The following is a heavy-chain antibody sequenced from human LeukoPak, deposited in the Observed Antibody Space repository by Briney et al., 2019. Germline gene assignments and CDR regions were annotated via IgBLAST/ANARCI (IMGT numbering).Heavy chain of an antibody. CDR3: ASLGGDAYDLDY. CDR1: GFTFSGYT. D-gene: IGHD2-21*01. J-gene: IGHJ4*02. Sequence: GGSLRLSCAASGFTFSGYTMHWVRQAPGKGLEWVAVISHDGSNEYYAASVKGRFTISRDTSKNTLYLLMKRVTAEDPAVYYCASLGGDAYDLDYWGQGTLVTASS. V-gene: IGHV3-30*04. CDR2: ISHDGSNE.